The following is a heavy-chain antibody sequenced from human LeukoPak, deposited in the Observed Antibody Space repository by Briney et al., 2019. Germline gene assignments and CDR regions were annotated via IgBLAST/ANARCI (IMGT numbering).Heavy chain of an antibody. CDR1: GFSFSSFT. V-gene: IGHV3-23*01. Sequence: PGGSLRLSCVASGFSFSSFTMNWVRQAPGKGLEWVSGISGSGSSKFYADSVKGRFTISRDNSKDTLYLHMDSLRAEDTAVYYCAKDYIWWLRSGYFDYWGQGTLVTVSS. J-gene: IGHJ4*02. D-gene: IGHD5-12*01. CDR2: ISGSGSSK. CDR3: AKDYIWWLRSGYFDY.